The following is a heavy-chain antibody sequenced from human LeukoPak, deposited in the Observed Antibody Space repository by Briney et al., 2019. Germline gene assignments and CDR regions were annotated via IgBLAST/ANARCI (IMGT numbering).Heavy chain of an antibody. CDR1: GYTGIELS. CDR2: MSPNSGNT. D-gene: IGHD4-17*01. Sequence: ASVKVSCKLSGYTGIELSMHWVRQAPGQGLEWMGWMSPNSGNTGYAQKFQGRVTMTRNTSMSTAYMELSSLRSEDTAVYYCAGRGLTVTSGASYGLDVWGQGTTVTVSS. CDR3: AGRGLTVTSGASYGLDV. V-gene: IGHV1-8*01. J-gene: IGHJ6*02.